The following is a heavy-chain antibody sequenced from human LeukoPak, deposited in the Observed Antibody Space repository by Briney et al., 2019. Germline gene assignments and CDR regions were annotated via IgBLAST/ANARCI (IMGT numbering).Heavy chain of an antibody. CDR2: IYYSGST. CDR1: GGSISSNSYY. Sequence: PSETLSLTCTVSGGSISSNSYYWGWIRQPPGKGLQWIVSIYYSGSTYYNPSLKSRVTISVDTSKNQFSLRLSSVTAADTAVYYCARTPSGSYSTILPYFDDWGQGTLVTVSS. J-gene: IGHJ4*02. CDR3: ARTPSGSYSTILPYFDD. D-gene: IGHD1-26*01. V-gene: IGHV4-39*01.